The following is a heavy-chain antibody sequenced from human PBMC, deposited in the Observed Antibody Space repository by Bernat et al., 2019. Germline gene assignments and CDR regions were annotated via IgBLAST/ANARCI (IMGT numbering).Heavy chain of an antibody. D-gene: IGHD3-16*01. CDR1: GFTLSSTA. CDR3: AKDITRFGTRPLPHYYGLDV. V-gene: IGHV3-30*18. CDR2: ISHDGSNK. J-gene: IGHJ6*02. Sequence: VQLLESGGGLVQAGGSLRLSCAVSGFTLSSTAMNWVRQAPGKGLEWVAVISHDGSNKHYADSVKGRFTISRDNSKNTLYLQTNSLRAEDTAVYYCAKDITRFGTRPLPHYYGLDVWGQGTTVTVSS.